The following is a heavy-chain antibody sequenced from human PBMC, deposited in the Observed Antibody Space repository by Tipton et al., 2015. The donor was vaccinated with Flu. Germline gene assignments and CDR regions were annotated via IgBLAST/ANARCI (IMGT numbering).Heavy chain of an antibody. D-gene: IGHD3-10*01. V-gene: IGHV4-59*12. CDR3: ARDRSGSSSYYGAFDI. CDR1: GGSISSYY. Sequence: TLSLTCTVSGGSISSYYWSWIRQPPGKGLEWIGYIYYSGSTNYSPSLKSRVTISVDTSKNQFYLRLTSVTAADTAIYYCARDRSGSSSYYGAFDIWGQGTMVNVSS. J-gene: IGHJ3*02. CDR2: IYYSGST.